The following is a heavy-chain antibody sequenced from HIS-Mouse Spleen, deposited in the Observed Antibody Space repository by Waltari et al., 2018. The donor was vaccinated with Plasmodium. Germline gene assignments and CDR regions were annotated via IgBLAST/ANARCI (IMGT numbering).Heavy chain of an antibody. Sequence: EVQLVESGGGLVQPGGSLRLSCAASGFTFSRYWMDWVRKAPGKGLEWVANIKQDGREKYYVDSVKGRFTISRDNAKNSLYLQMNSLRAEDTAVYYCASSWYWYFDLWGRGTLVTVSS. J-gene: IGHJ2*01. D-gene: IGHD6-13*01. CDR2: IKQDGREK. V-gene: IGHV3-7*01. CDR3: ASSWYWYFDL. CDR1: GFTFSRYW.